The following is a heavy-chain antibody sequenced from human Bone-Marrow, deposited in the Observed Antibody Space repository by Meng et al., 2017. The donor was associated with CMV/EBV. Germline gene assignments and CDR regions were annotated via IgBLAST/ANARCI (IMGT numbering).Heavy chain of an antibody. J-gene: IGHJ4*02. CDR1: GFTFSSYS. D-gene: IGHD1-26*01. CDR2: ISSSSSYI. CDR3: ARDRWGLPVPFDY. V-gene: IGHV3-21*01. Sequence: AASGFTFSSYSMNWVRQAPGKGLEWVSSISSSSSYIYYADSVKGRFTISRDNAKNSLYLQMNSLRAEDTAVYYCARDRWGLPVPFDYWGQGTLVTVSS.